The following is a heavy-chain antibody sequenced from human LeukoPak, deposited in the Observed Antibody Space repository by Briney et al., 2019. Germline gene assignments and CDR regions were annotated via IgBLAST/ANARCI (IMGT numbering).Heavy chain of an antibody. Sequence: GASVKVSCKASGYTFSGYYMHWVRQAPGQGLEWMGRINPNSGGTNYAQKFQGRVTMTRDTSISTAYMELSRLRSDDTAVYYCARSSWNYPFVDWGQGTLVTVSS. CDR1: GYTFSGYY. V-gene: IGHV1-2*06. D-gene: IGHD1-7*01. CDR2: INPNSGGT. CDR3: ARSSWNYPFVD. J-gene: IGHJ4*02.